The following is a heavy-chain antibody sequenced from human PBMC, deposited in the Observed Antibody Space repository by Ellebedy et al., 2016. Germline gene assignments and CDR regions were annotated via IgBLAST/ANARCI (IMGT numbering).Heavy chain of an antibody. CDR1: GGSVSSGSDY. J-gene: IGHJ4*02. CDR3: ARVGGAGLLDY. CDR2: IYYSGST. V-gene: IGHV4-61*01. Sequence: SETLSLTCTVSGGSVSSGSDYWSWIRQPPGKGLEWIGYIYYSGSTNYNPSLKSRVTISVDTSKNQFSLKLSSVTAADTAVYYCARVGGAGLLDYWGQGTLVTVSS. D-gene: IGHD3-16*01.